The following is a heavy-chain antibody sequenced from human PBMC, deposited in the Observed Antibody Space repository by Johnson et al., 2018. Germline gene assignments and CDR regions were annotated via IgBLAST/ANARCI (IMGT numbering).Heavy chain of an antibody. Sequence: QVQLQESGGGVVQPGRSLRLSCAASGFTFRNHGMHWVRQAPGKGLEWVAVVSYDGSNKYYADSVKGRFIISRDNSKNTLYLQMNSLRVVETAVYCCATDPGATIFGVGDYYYGMDIWGLGPTVTVSS. CDR3: ATDPGATIFGVGDYYYGMDI. CDR1: GFTFRNHG. V-gene: IGHV3-30*03. D-gene: IGHD3-3*01. CDR2: VSYDGSNK. J-gene: IGHJ6*02.